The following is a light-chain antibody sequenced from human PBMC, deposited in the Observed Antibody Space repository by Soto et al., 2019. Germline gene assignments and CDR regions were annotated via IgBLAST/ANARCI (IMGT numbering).Light chain of an antibody. J-gene: IGLJ3*02. CDR3: ATWDDSLSGPNWV. Sequence: QLVLTQPPSASGTPGQRVTISCSGSSSNIGSNYVYWYQQPPGTAPKLLIYRNNQRPSGVPDRFSGSKSGTSASLAISGLRSEDEDDYYCATWDDSLSGPNWVFGGGTKLTVL. V-gene: IGLV1-47*01. CDR2: RNN. CDR1: SSNIGSNY.